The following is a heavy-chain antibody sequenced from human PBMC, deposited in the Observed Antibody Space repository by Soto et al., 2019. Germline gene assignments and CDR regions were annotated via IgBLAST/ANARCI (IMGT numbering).Heavy chain of an antibody. D-gene: IGHD6-19*01. Sequence: QVQLVESGGGVVQPGRSLRLSCAASGFTFSTYGMHWVRQAPGKGLEWVAVISHDGSNKYYVDSVKGRFTISRDNSKNTVYVQMSSLKPEDMAVYYCANGYRSGWYYFDYWGQGTLVTVSS. CDR3: ANGYRSGWYYFDY. CDR2: ISHDGSNK. CDR1: GFTFSTYG. J-gene: IGHJ4*02. V-gene: IGHV3-30*18.